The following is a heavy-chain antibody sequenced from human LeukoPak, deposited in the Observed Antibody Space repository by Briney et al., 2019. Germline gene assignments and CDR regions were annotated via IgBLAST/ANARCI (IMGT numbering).Heavy chain of an antibody. CDR3: ARAAYYRFDY. J-gene: IGHJ4*02. Sequence: GGSLRLSCAASGFTFSSYWVHWVRQAPGKGLEWVARINSDGSTINHADSVRGRFTVSRDNAENTLYLQMSSLRAEDTAIYFCARAAYYRFDYWGQGTLVTVSS. D-gene: IGHD1-26*01. V-gene: IGHV3-74*01. CDR2: INSDGSTI. CDR1: GFTFSSYW.